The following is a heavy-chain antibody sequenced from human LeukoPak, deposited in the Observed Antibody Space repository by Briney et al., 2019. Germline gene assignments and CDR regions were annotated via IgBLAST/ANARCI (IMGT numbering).Heavy chain of an antibody. V-gene: IGHV3-7*01. CDR1: GFTFSSYW. J-gene: IGHJ4*02. CDR2: IKQDGSEK. CDR3: ARAYYDFWSGYPHYFDY. Sequence: GGSLRLSCAASGFTFSSYWMSWFRQAPGKGLEWVANIKQDGSEKYYVDSVKGRFTISRDNAKNSLYLQMNSLVTEGTAVYYCARAYYDFWSGYPHYFDYWGQGTLVTVSS. D-gene: IGHD3-3*01.